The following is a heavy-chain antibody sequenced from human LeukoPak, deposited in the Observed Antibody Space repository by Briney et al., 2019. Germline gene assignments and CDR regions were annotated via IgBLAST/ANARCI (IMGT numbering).Heavy chain of an antibody. J-gene: IGHJ5*02. CDR1: GVSISSYY. Sequence: PSETLSLTCAVSGVSISSYYYSWIRQTPGKGLEWIGYIYYSGSTNYNPSLRGRVTMSVDTSKNQVSLSLSSVTAADTAVYYCARDRYSSSWGGFDPWGQGTLVTVSS. CDR2: IYYSGST. CDR3: ARDRYSSSWGGFDP. D-gene: IGHD6-13*01. V-gene: IGHV4-59*01.